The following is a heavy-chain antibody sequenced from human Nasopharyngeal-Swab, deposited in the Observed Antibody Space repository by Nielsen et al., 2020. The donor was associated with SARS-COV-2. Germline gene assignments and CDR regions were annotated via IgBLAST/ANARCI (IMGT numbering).Heavy chain of an antibody. CDR1: GSTFISYW. Sequence: GGLLRPPFSALGSTFISYWMHWFRQLPGKGLVWVSRISTVGSGTNYADSVKGRFTVSRDNAKNTLYLQMNSLRAEDTAVYYCARREGSCSGGTCYLDYWGQGTLVTVSS. CDR2: ISTVGSGT. D-gene: IGHD2-15*01. V-gene: IGHV3-74*01. J-gene: IGHJ4*02. CDR3: ARREGSCSGGTCYLDY.